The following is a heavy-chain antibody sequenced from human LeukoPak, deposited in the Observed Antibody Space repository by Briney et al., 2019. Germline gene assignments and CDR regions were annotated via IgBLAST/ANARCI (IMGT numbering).Heavy chain of an antibody. CDR1: GYTFTSYD. D-gene: IGHD3-10*01. CDR2: MNPKNGDA. CDR3: ARGPLTTYCFGSGSYYIAE. Sequence: ASVKVSCKTSGYTFTSYDINWVRQATGQGLEWMGWMNPKNGDARFAQKFQGRVTMTRSTSISTAYMELSSLRSEDTAVYYCARGPLTTYCFGSGSYYIAEWGQGTLVTVSP. V-gene: IGHV1-8*01. J-gene: IGHJ4*02.